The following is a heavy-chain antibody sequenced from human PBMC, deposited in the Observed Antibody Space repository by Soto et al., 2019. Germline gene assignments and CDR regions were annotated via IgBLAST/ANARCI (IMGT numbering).Heavy chain of an antibody. V-gene: IGHV3-30-3*02. D-gene: IGHD6-19*01. Sequence: ESGGGVVQPGRSLRLSCEASGFTFSTNAMHWVRQAPGKGLEWVAVISYDGGTRYYADSMKGRFTISSDNSKNTLYLQMNDVRAADTAVYYCAKQFSGWSYYFDYWGQGTLVTVSS. CDR3: AKQFSGWSYYFDY. CDR2: ISYDGGTR. J-gene: IGHJ4*02. CDR1: GFTFSTNA.